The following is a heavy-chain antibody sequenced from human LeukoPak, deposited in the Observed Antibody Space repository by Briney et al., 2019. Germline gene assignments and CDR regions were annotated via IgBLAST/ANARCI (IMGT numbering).Heavy chain of an antibody. J-gene: IGHJ4*02. D-gene: IGHD6-19*01. Sequence: ASVKVSCKASGYTFISHYMHWVRQAPGQGLEWMGIINPSGGSTSYAQKFQGRVTMTRDTSTSTVYMELSSLRSEDTAVYYCARKDSSGPLGNWGQGTLVTVSS. V-gene: IGHV1-46*01. CDR3: ARKDSSGPLGN. CDR2: INPSGGST. CDR1: GYTFISHY.